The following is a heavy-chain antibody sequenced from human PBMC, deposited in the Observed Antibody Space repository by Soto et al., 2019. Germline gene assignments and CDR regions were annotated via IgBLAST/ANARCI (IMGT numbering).Heavy chain of an antibody. Sequence: SETLSLTCTVSGGSVSSSSYYWGWVRQLPGKGLEWIGSVYYSGSTYYNPSLESRVTVSVDKSKNQFSLKLMSLSAADTVVYYCGRLEGLATISYYFDYWGQGALVTVSS. CDR1: GGSVSSSSYY. CDR3: GRLEGLATISYYFDY. V-gene: IGHV4-39*01. J-gene: IGHJ4*02. CDR2: VYYSGST. D-gene: IGHD3-9*01.